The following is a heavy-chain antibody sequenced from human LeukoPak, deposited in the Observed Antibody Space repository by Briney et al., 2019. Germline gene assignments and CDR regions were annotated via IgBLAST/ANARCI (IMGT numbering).Heavy chain of an antibody. Sequence: TPSETLSLTCTVSGGSISSSSYYWGWIRQPPGKGLEWIGSIYYSGSTYYNPSPKSRVTISVDTSKNQFSLKLSSVTAADTAVYYCARILGEPYGMDVWGQGTTVTVSS. CDR2: IYYSGST. CDR1: GGSISSSSYY. V-gene: IGHV4-39*01. J-gene: IGHJ6*02. D-gene: IGHD3-10*01. CDR3: ARILGEPYGMDV.